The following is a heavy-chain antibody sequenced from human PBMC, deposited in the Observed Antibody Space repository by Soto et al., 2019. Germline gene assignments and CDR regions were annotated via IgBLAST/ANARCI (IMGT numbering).Heavy chain of an antibody. CDR2: ISYDGSNK. D-gene: IGHD3-10*01. V-gene: IGHV3-30*18. CDR1: GFTFSSYG. CDR3: AKSLLGSGSHYYYYGMDV. Sequence: QVQLVESGGGVVQPGRSLRLSCAASGFTFSSYGMHWVRQAPGKGLEWVAVISYDGSNKYYADSVKGRFTISRDNSKNTLYLQMNILRAEDTAVYYCAKSLLGSGSHYYYYGMDVWGQGTTVTVSS. J-gene: IGHJ6*02.